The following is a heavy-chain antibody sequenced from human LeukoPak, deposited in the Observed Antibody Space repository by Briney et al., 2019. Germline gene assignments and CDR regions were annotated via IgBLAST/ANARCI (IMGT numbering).Heavy chain of an antibody. CDR2: IYYSGST. CDR1: GGSISSYY. J-gene: IGHJ6*02. Sequence: PETLSLTCTVSGGSISSYYWSWIRQPPGKGLEWIGYIYYSGSTNYNPSLKSRVTISVDTSKNQFSLKLSSVTAADTAVYYCAGRIRYYYYYGMDVWGQGTTVTVSS. V-gene: IGHV4-59*01. CDR3: AGRIRYYYYYGMDV.